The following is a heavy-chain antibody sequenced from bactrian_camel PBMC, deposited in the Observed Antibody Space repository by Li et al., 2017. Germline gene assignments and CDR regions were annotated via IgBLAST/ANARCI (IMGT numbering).Heavy chain of an antibody. CDR1: GFTLSSID. CDR2: ISSAPDST. J-gene: IGHJ4*01. V-gene: IGHV3S40*01. D-gene: IGHD1*01. Sequence: QLVESGGGSVQAGGSLRLSCAPSGFTLSSIDMMWVRQAPGKGLEWVSVISSAPDSTTYADSVKGRFTASRDNAKNTLYLQLNSLRTEDTAMYYCARGPKATLYGNRGQGTQVTVS. CDR3: ARGPKATLYGN.